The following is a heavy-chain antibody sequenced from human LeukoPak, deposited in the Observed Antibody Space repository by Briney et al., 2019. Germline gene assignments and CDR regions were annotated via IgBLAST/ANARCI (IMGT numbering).Heavy chain of an antibody. D-gene: IGHD3-10*01. J-gene: IGHJ4*02. CDR3: ARHSEMVRGVIGY. CDR1: GGSISSYY. CDR2: IYYSGST. Sequence: SETLSLTCTVSGGSISSYYWSWIRQPPGKGLEWIGYIYYSGSTNYNPSLKSRVTISVDTSKNQFSLKLSSVTAADTAVYYCARHSEMVRGVIGYWGQGTLVTVSS. V-gene: IGHV4-59*08.